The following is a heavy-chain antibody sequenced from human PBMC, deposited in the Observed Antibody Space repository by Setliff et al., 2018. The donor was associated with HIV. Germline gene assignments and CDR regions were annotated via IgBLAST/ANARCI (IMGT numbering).Heavy chain of an antibody. CDR2: ISGYNANT. J-gene: IGHJ4*02. CDR1: GYSFSTYG. CDR3: ARAPRGGFWSGKDYFDY. Sequence: ASVKVSCKASGYSFSTYGISWMRQAPGQGLEWLGWISGYNANTNYAQNLQGKVIMTTDTSTSTAYMEVRSLTSDDTAVYFCARAPRGGFWSGKDYFDYWGQGTLVTVSS. D-gene: IGHD3-3*01. V-gene: IGHV1-18*01.